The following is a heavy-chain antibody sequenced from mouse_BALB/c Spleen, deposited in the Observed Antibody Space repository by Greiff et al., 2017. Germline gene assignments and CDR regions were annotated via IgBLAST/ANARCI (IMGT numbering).Heavy chain of an antibody. CDR1: GYSITSDYA. V-gene: IGHV3-2*02. D-gene: IGHD2-3*01. CDR2: ISYSGST. J-gene: IGHJ2*01. CDR3: ARRWDAYFDY. Sequence: EVHLVESGPGLVKPSQSLSLTCTVTGYSITSDYAWNWIRQFPGNKLEWMGYISYSGSTSYNPSLKSRISITRDTSKNQFFLQLNSVTTEDTATYYCARRWDAYFDYWGQGTTLTVSS.